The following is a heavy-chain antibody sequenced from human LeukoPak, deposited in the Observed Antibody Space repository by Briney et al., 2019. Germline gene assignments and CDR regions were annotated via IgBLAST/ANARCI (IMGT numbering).Heavy chain of an antibody. D-gene: IGHD3-22*01. V-gene: IGHV4-31*03. J-gene: IGHJ4*02. CDR2: IYYSGST. CDR1: GGSISSGGYY. CDR3: ARDRESSGYFFDY. Sequence: PSQTLSLTCTVSGGSISSGGYYWSWIRQHPGKGLEWIGYIYYSGSTYYNPSLKSRVTISVDTSKNQFSLKLSSVTAADTAVYYCARDRESSGYFFDYWGQGTLVTVSS.